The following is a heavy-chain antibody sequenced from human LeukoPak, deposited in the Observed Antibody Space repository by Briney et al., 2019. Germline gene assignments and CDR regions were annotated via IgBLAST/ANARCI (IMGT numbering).Heavy chain of an antibody. CDR2: IYTSGST. D-gene: IGHD3-10*01. J-gene: IGHJ4*02. V-gene: IGHV4-4*07. CDR3: ARDRTHYGSGSYYNFYYFDY. CDR1: GXSISSYY. Sequence: SETLSLTCTVSGXSISSYYWSWIRQPAGKGLEWIGRIYTSGSTNYNPSLKSRVTMSVDTSKSQFSLKLGSVTAADTAVYYCARDRTHYGSGSYYNFYYFDYWGQGTLVTVSS.